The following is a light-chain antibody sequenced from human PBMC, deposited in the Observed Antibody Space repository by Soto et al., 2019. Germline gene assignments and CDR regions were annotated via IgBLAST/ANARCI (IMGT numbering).Light chain of an antibody. CDR1: QGISIY. V-gene: IGKV1-27*01. Sequence: DIQMTQSPSSLSASVGDRVTITCRASQGISIYLAWYQQKPGKVPKLLIYDASTLQSGVPSRFSGSGSGTDFTLTISSLQPDDIATYYCQKHNSAPLTFGGGTKVEIK. CDR2: DAS. CDR3: QKHNSAPLT. J-gene: IGKJ4*01.